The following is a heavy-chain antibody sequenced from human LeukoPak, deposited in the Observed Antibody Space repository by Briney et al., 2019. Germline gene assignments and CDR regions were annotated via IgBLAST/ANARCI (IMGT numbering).Heavy chain of an antibody. J-gene: IGHJ4*02. D-gene: IGHD6-13*01. CDR2: IKQDGSEK. V-gene: IGHV3-7*01. CDR1: GFTFSSYW. CDR3: AKAGYSSSRFDY. Sequence: GGSLRLSCAASGFTFSSYWMSWVRQAPGKGLEWVANIKQDGSEKYYVDSVKGRFTISRDSSKNTLYLQMNSLRPEDTAVYYCAKAGYSSSRFDYWGQGTLVTVSS.